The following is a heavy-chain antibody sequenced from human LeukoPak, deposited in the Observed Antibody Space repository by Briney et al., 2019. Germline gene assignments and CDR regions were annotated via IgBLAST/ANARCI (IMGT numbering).Heavy chain of an antibody. J-gene: IGHJ4*02. Sequence: GGSLRLSCAASGFTFSTYCMSWVRQAPGKGLEWVANIKQDGSEKYYVDSVKGRFTISRDNAKNSLYLQMNSLRAEDTAVYYCARGIPYISGWYYLDYWGQGTLVTVSS. D-gene: IGHD6-19*01. CDR3: ARGIPYISGWYYLDY. CDR2: IKQDGSEK. V-gene: IGHV3-7*01. CDR1: GFTFSTYC.